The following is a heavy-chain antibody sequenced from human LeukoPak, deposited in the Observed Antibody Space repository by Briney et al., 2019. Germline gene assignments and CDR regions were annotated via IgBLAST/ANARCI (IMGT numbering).Heavy chain of an antibody. CDR3: ARGPGSGSYFAWFDP. Sequence: PSETLSLTCAVYGGSFNGYYWSWIRQPPGKGLEGIGEINHSGSTNYNPSLKSRVTMSVDTSKNQVSLKLSSVTAADTAVYYCARGPGSGSYFAWFDPWGQGTQVTVSS. J-gene: IGHJ5*02. D-gene: IGHD3-10*01. CDR1: GGSFNGYY. V-gene: IGHV4-34*01. CDR2: INHSGST.